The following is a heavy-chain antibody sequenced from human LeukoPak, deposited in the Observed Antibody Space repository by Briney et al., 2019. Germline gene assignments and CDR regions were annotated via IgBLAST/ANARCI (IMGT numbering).Heavy chain of an antibody. CDR2: IYYSGST. J-gene: IGHJ4*02. D-gene: IGHD3-9*01. V-gene: IGHV4-61*05. CDR1: GGSISSSSYY. Sequence: SETLSLTCTVSGGSISSSSYYWGWIRQPPGKGLEWIGYIYYSGSTSYNPSLRSRVTISVDTSKNQFSLKLNSVTAADTAVYYCARSKDILTGYCFDYWGLGTLVTVSS. CDR3: ARSKDILTGYCFDY.